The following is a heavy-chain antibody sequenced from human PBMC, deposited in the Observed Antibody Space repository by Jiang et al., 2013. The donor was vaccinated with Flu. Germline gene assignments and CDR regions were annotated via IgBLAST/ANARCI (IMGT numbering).Heavy chain of an antibody. V-gene: IGHV4-30-4*07. CDR1: GGSISSGGYS. J-gene: IGHJ4*02. D-gene: IGHD3-22*01. Sequence: GPGLVKPSQTLSLTCAVSGGSISSGGYSWSWIRQPPGKGLEWIGDIYYSGSTYYNPSLKSRVTISVDTSTYQLSLKLSSVTAADTAVYYCVRIYTSAWAVDYVGPGNPGPPSP. CDR2: IYYSGST. CDR3: VRIYTSAWAVDY.